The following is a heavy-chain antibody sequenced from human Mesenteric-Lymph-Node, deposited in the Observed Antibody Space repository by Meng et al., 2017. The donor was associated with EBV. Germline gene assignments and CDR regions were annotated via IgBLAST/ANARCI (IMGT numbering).Heavy chain of an antibody. CDR2: IYHSGST. J-gene: IGHJ4*02. CDR1: SGSFTGYY. CDR3: ARFGYSGDNYFDY. Sequence: QVQLQESGPGLVKPSXXXXXXCGVYSGSFTGYYKSWVRQPPGKGLEWIGEIYHSGSTNYNPSLKSRVTISLDKSMNQFSLKLTSVTAADTAVYYCARFGYSGDNYFDYWGQGTLVTVSS. D-gene: IGHD5-12*01. V-gene: IGHV4-34*10.